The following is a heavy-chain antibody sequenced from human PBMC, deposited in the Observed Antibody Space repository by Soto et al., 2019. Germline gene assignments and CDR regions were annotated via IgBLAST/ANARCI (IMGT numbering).Heavy chain of an antibody. CDR1: GGTVSNSA. Sequence: QVQLVQSGAEMKKPGSSVKVSCKAPGGTVSNSAISWLRQAPGQGLEWMGGIIPIFGPAIYARKFRGRVTITADESSSTAYMELSTVRSEDTAVYYCGRGSSWTKVEYWGQGTLVTVSS. J-gene: IGHJ4*02. CDR3: GRGSSWTKVEY. V-gene: IGHV1-69*01. D-gene: IGHD2-15*01. CDR2: IIPIFGPA.